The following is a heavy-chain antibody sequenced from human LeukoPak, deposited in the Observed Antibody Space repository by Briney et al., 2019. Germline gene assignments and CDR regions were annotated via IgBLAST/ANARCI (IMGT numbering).Heavy chain of an antibody. J-gene: IGHJ4*02. D-gene: IGHD3-9*01. CDR3: AREYDILTGYFD. CDR2: ISAYNGNT. Sequence: GASVKVSCKASGYTFTSYDINWVRQATGQGLEWMGWISAYNGNTNYAQKLQGRVTMTTDTSTSTAYMELRSLRSDDTAVYYCAREYDILTGYFDWGQGTLVTVSS. V-gene: IGHV1-18*01. CDR1: GYTFTSYD.